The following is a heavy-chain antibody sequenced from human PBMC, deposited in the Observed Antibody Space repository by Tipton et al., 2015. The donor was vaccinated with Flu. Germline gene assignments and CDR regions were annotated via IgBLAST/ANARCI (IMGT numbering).Heavy chain of an antibody. CDR2: IIPIFGTA. D-gene: IGHD5-18*01. CDR1: GGTFSSYA. Sequence: LVKPGAEVKKPGSSVKVSCKASGGTFSSYAISWVRQAPGQGLEWMGRIIPIFGTANYAQKFQGRVTITADESTSTAYMELSSLRSEDTAVYYCARDRPSYNVDTAMVIDYWGQGTLVTVSS. CDR3: ARDRPSYNVDTAMVIDY. V-gene: IGHV1-69*15. J-gene: IGHJ4*02.